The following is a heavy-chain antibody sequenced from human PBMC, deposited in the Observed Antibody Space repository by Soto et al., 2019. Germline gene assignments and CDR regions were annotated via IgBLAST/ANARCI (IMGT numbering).Heavy chain of an antibody. J-gene: IGHJ5*02. D-gene: IGHD3-3*01. V-gene: IGHV4-59*11. Sequence: SETLSLTCTVSGGSISGHYWSWIRQPPGKGLQYIGYISYSGSTNYNPSLKSRVTISVDTSNNQFSLRLSSVTAADTAVYYCAGDVGLQHDTGYYDFWSGKNNWFDPWGQGTLVTVSS. CDR3: AGDVGLQHDTGYYDFWSGKNNWFDP. CDR2: ISYSGST. CDR1: GGSISGHY.